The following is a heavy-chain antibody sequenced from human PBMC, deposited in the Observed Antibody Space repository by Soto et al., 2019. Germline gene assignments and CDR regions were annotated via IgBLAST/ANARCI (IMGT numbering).Heavy chain of an antibody. J-gene: IGHJ6*02. D-gene: IGHD1-1*01. CDR3: VRQGIGNLHGLVDV. Sequence: QVQLQQSGLGLVKPSETLSLTCSVSSGPTSSHNWGWIRQTPGRGLEWIGYVYSTGGTSYNPSLNSRVTISADTSTNHISLTLTSVTAADTAVYYCVRQGIGNLHGLVDVWGLGTTVRVSS. V-gene: IGHV4-59*08. CDR2: VYSTGGT. CDR1: SGPTSSHN.